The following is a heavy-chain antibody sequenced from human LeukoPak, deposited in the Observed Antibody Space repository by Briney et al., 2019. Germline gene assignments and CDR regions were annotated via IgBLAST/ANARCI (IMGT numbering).Heavy chain of an antibody. CDR1: GYTFTSYG. Sequence: ASVKVSCKASGYTFTSYGISWVRQAPGQGLEWMGWISAYNGNTNYAQKLQGRVTMTTDTSTSTAYMELRSLRSDDTAVYYCARLPHYDFWSGYTKVFDYWGRGTLVTVSS. CDR3: ARLPHYDFWSGYTKVFDY. V-gene: IGHV1-18*01. J-gene: IGHJ4*02. CDR2: ISAYNGNT. D-gene: IGHD3-3*01.